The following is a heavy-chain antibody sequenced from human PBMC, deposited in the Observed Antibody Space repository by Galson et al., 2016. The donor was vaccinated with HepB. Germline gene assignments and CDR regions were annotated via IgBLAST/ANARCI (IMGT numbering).Heavy chain of an antibody. CDR3: TGEVTVIGAHTGFDF. V-gene: IGHV3-15*07. J-gene: IGHJ5*01. CDR2: IKSKTDGGTT. CDR1: GFTFSDAW. Sequence: SLRLSCAASGFTFSDAWMNWVRQAPGKGLEWVGLIKSKTDGGTTDYAAPVKGRFTIARDDSKNTLYLQMNSLKTEDTALYYCTGEVTVIGAHTGFDFWGQGTLVTVSS. D-gene: IGHD2/OR15-2a*01.